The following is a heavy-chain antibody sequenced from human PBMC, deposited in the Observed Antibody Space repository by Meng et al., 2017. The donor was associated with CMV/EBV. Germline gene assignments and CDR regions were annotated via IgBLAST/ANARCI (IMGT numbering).Heavy chain of an antibody. CDR3: ARDNRRGGVDY. CDR1: GGSISSGDYY. Sequence: HVQRRESGPGLVKPSQTLFLTCTGSGGSISSGDYYWSWIRQPPGKGLEWIGYIYYSGSTYYNPSLKSRVTISVDTSKNQFSLKLSSVTAADTAVYYCARDNRRGGVDYWGQGTLVTVSS. D-gene: IGHD3-3*01. J-gene: IGHJ4*02. V-gene: IGHV4-30-4*08. CDR2: IYYSGST.